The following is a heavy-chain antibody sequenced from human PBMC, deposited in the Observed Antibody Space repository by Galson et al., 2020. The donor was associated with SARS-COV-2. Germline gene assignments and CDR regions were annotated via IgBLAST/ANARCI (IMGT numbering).Heavy chain of an antibody. CDR3: ARDNQRGIHLGELSFGFDY. Sequence: GGSLILSCAASGFTFSTNGINWVRQAPGKGLEWLSYISSSSSIIYYADSVQGRFTISRANAKNSLYLQMNSLRVEDTAVYYCARDNQRGIHLGELSFGFDYWGQGTLVTVSS. V-gene: IGHV3-48*04. CDR2: ISSSSSII. CDR1: GFTFSTNG. J-gene: IGHJ4*02. D-gene: IGHD3-16*02.